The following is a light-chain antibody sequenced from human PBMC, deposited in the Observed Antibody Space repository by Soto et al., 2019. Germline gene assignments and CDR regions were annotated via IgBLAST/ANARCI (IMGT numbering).Light chain of an antibody. V-gene: IGKV3-20*01. CDR3: QQYGSSPQT. CDR1: QSVDSSY. Sequence: EFVLTQSPGTLSLSPGERATLSCRASQSVDSSYLAWYQQKPGQAPRLLIYGASSRATGIPDRFSGSGSGTDFTLTISRLEPEDFAVYYCQQYGSSPQTFGQGTKVDIK. J-gene: IGKJ1*01. CDR2: GAS.